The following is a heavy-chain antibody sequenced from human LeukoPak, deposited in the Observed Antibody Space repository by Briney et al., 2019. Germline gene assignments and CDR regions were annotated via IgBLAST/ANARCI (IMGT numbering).Heavy chain of an antibody. CDR1: GYTFTGYY. J-gene: IGHJ6*02. D-gene: IGHD3-16*01. CDR2: INPNSGGT. Sequence: GASVKVSCKASGYTFTGYYMHWVRQAPGQGLEWMGWINPNSGGTNYAQKFQGRVTMTRDTSISTAYMELSRLRSDDTAVYYCARNPITDPNYGMDVWGQGTTVTVSS. V-gene: IGHV1-2*02. CDR3: ARNPITDPNYGMDV.